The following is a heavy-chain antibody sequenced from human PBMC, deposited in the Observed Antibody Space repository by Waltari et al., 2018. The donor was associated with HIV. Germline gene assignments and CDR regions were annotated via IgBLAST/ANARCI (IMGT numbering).Heavy chain of an antibody. J-gene: IGHJ4*02. Sequence: EVQLVESGGGLVQPGRSLRLSCTTSGFTFGDYALNWVRQAPGKVIEWVGFMRSQLYGGTTDYAAPVKGRFTISRDDSKRVAYLQMNSLKTEDTAVYFCAREICSATSCFLFDYWGQGTLLTVSS. V-gene: IGHV3-49*04. CDR1: GFTFGDYA. CDR3: AREICSATSCFLFDY. CDR2: MRSQLYGGTT. D-gene: IGHD2-2*01.